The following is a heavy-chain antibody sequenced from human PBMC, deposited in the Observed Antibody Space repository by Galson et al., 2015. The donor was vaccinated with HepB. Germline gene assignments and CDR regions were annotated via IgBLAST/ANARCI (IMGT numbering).Heavy chain of an antibody. CDR3: ARDFTAMYSSRNFDY. CDR2: INPNSGGT. CDR1: GYTFTSYG. V-gene: IGHV1-2*02. J-gene: IGHJ4*02. Sequence: CKASGYTFTSYGISWVRQAPGQGLEWMGWINPNSGGTNYAQKFQGRVTMTRDTSISTAYMELSRLRSDDTAVYYCARDFTAMYSSRNFDYWGQGTLVTVSS. D-gene: IGHD6-13*01.